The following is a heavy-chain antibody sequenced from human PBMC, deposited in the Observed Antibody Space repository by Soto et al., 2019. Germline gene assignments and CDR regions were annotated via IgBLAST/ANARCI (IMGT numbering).Heavy chain of an antibody. D-gene: IGHD2-2*02. CDR2: ISGSGGST. Sequence: EVQLLESGGGLVQPGGSLRLSCAASGFTFSSYAMSWVHQAPGKGLEWVSAISGSGGSTYYADSVKGRFTISRDNSKNTLYLQMNSLRAEDTAVYYCAKSPGYCSSTSCYSWFDPWGQGTLVTVSS. J-gene: IGHJ5*02. CDR3: AKSPGYCSSTSCYSWFDP. V-gene: IGHV3-23*01. CDR1: GFTFSSYA.